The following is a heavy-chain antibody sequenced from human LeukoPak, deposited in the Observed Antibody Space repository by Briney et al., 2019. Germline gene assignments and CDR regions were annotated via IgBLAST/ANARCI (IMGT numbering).Heavy chain of an antibody. CDR2: IKQDGNEK. V-gene: IGHV3-7*01. J-gene: IGHJ4*02. CDR1: GFTFTNYA. Sequence: SGGSLRLSCAASGFTFTNYAMSWVRQAPGKGLEWVANIKQDGNEKYYVDSVKGRFTISRDNAKNSLYLQMNSLRAEDTAVYYCARGFDSRFFDKWGQGTLVTVSS. D-gene: IGHD3-22*01. CDR3: ARGFDSRFFDK.